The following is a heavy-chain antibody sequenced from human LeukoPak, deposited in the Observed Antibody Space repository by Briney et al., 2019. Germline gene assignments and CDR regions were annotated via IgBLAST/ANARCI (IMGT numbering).Heavy chain of an antibody. Sequence: SETLSLTCTDSGGSVSSYYWSWIRQPPGKGLEWIGYIYYSGSTNYNPSLKSRVTISVDTSKNQFSLKLSSVTAADTAVYYCARHPSIFGVVNYWGQGTLVTVSS. CDR2: IYYSGST. D-gene: IGHD3-3*01. V-gene: IGHV4-59*08. J-gene: IGHJ4*02. CDR3: ARHPSIFGVVNY. CDR1: GGSVSSYY.